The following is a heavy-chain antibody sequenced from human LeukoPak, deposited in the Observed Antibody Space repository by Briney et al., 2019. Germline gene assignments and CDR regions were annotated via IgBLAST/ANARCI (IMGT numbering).Heavy chain of an antibody. Sequence: ASVKASCKASGYTFTSYGISWVRQAPGQGLEWMGWISAYNGNTNYAQKLQGRVTMTTDTSTSTAYMELRSLRSDDTAVYYCARGSSTYCSSTSCYPYYYYMDVWGKGTTVTVSS. V-gene: IGHV1-18*01. CDR2: ISAYNGNT. CDR1: GYTFTSYG. CDR3: ARGSSTYCSSTSCYPYYYYMDV. J-gene: IGHJ6*03. D-gene: IGHD2-2*01.